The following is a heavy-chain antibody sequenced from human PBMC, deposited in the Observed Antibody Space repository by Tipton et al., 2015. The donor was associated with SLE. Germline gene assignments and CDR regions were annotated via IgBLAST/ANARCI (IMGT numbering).Heavy chain of an antibody. CDR1: GFTFSSYW. V-gene: IGHV3-74*01. Sequence: SLRLSCAASGFTFSSYWMHWVRQAPGKGLVWVSRIKSDGSSTSYADSVKGRFTISRDNAKNTLYLQMNSLRAEDTAVYYCARVYDSSGYYGGAFDIWGQGTMVTVSS. D-gene: IGHD3-22*01. CDR2: IKSDGSST. CDR3: ARVYDSSGYYGGAFDI. J-gene: IGHJ3*02.